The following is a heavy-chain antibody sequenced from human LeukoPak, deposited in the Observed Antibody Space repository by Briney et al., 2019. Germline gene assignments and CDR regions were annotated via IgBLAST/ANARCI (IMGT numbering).Heavy chain of an antibody. D-gene: IGHD6-13*01. Sequence: SETLSLTCTVSGGSISSYYWSWIRQPAGKGLEWIGRIYTSGSTNYNPSLKSRVTMSVDTSKNQFSLKLSSVTAADTAVYYCARGGFIAAAGTHHYGMDVWGQGTTVTVSS. CDR1: GGSISSYY. CDR3: ARGGFIAAAGTHHYGMDV. CDR2: IYTSGST. J-gene: IGHJ6*02. V-gene: IGHV4-4*07.